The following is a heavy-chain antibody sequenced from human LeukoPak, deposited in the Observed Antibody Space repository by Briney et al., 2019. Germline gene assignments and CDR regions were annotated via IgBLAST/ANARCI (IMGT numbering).Heavy chain of an antibody. CDR1: GYTFTNYY. J-gene: IGHJ4*02. Sequence: ASVKVSCKASGYTFTNYYIHWVRQAPGQGLEWMGLINPGGGNTNYAQNFQGRVTMTRDTSASTVYMELSSLRSDDMGVYYCSREAVSGYYPFYDFWGQGTLVTVSS. CDR3: SREAVSGYYPFYDF. V-gene: IGHV1-46*01. CDR2: INPGGGNT. D-gene: IGHD3-22*01.